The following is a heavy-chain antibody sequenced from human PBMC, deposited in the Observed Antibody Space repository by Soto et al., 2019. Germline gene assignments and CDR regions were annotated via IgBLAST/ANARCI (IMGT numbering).Heavy chain of an antibody. D-gene: IGHD3-9*01. Sequence: SETLSLTYTVSGGSISSYYWSWIRQPPGKGLEWIGYIYYSGSTNYNPSLKSRVTISVDTSKNQFSLKLSSVTAADTAVYYCARGDYDILTGYSYYYYMDVWGKGTTVTVSS. CDR3: ARGDYDILTGYSYYYYMDV. CDR2: IYYSGST. CDR1: GGSISSYY. V-gene: IGHV4-59*01. J-gene: IGHJ6*03.